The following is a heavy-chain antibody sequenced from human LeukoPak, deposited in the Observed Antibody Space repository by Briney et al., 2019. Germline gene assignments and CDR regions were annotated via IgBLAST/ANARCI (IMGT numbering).Heavy chain of an antibody. D-gene: IGHD6-13*01. CDR3: ARDPIVAAETDY. CDR1: GFIFSSYA. V-gene: IGHV3-7*03. CDR2: IKQDGSEK. J-gene: IGHJ4*02. Sequence: PGGSLRLSCAASGFIFSSYAMSWVRQAPGKGLEWVANIKQDGSEKYYVDSVKGRFTISRDNAKNSLYLQMNSLRAEDTAVYYCARDPIVAAETDYWGQGTLVTVSS.